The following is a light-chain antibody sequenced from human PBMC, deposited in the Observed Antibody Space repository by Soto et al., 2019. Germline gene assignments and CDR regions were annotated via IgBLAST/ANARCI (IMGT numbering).Light chain of an antibody. CDR2: RAS. Sequence: IVLTQYPGTLSLFPGESATLYCRVSQSVNSATVAWYQQRPGQAPRLLLYRASTRATGVPDRFSGGGSGTDFTLTISRLEPEDLAVYYCQHYGTRFGPGTKVDIK. J-gene: IGKJ1*01. CDR3: QHYGTR. CDR1: QSVNSAT. V-gene: IGKV3-20*01.